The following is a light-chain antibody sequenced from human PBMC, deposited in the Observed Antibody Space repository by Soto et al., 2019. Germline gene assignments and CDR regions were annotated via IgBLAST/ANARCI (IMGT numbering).Light chain of an antibody. CDR2: EGS. Sequence: QSVLPQPASVSGSPGQSITISCTGTSSDFGSYNLVSWYQQHPGKAPKLMIYEGSKRPSGVSNRFSGSKSGNTASLTISGLQAEDEADYYCSSYASSTAPYVFGTGTKVTVL. CDR1: SSDFGSYNL. J-gene: IGLJ1*01. V-gene: IGLV2-14*02. CDR3: SSYASSTAPYV.